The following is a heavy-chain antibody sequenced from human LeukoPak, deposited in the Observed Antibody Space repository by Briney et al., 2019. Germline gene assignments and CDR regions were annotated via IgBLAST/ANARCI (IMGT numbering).Heavy chain of an antibody. V-gene: IGHV3-30*18. J-gene: IGHJ6*02. CDR2: TSYDGSNK. CDR3: AKDNAGFGELLGIYYYGMDV. Sequence: GGSLRLSCPASGFTFSSYGMHWVRQAPGKGLEWVAVTSYDGSNKYYADSVKGRFTISRDNSKNTLYLQMNSLRAEVTAVYYCAKDNAGFGELLGIYYYGMDVWGQGTTVTVSS. D-gene: IGHD3-10*01. CDR1: GFTFSSYG.